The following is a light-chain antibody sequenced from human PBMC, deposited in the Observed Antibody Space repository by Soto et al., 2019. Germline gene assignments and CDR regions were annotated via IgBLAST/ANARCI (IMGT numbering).Light chain of an antibody. CDR3: SSYTSSITLVV. CDR1: SSDVGGYNY. CDR2: EVS. Sequence: QSALTQPASVSGSPGQSITISCTGTSSDVGGYNYVSWYQQHPGKAPKLMIYEVSNRPSGVSDRFSGSKSGNTASLTIFGLQAEDEADYYCSSYTSSITLVVFGGGTKVTVL. J-gene: IGLJ2*01. V-gene: IGLV2-14*01.